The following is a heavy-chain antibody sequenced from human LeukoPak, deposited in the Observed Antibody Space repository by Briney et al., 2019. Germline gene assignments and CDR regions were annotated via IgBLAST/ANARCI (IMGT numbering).Heavy chain of an antibody. D-gene: IGHD6-19*01. CDR3: ARQPVAGIFLSWHLDL. CDR1: GGSISGNNYC. V-gene: IGHV4-39*01. J-gene: IGHJ2*01. CDR2: VFSSGTT. Sequence: PSETLTLTCTASGGSISGNNYCWGWVRQPPGKGLEWIGSVFSSGTTYYNPSLKSRVTISVDASKDQFSPQLNSVTAADTAVYYCARQPVAGIFLSWHLDLWGRGTLVTVSS.